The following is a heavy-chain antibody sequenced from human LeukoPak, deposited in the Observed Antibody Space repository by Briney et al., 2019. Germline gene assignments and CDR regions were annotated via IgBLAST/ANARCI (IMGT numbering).Heavy chain of an antibody. V-gene: IGHV3-74*01. D-gene: IGHD4-11*01. J-gene: IGHJ4*02. CDR1: GFTFSNYW. CDR2: ISSDGTNT. CDR3: ARDPGHXNYXXDY. Sequence: PGGSLRLSCAASGFTFSNYWMHWVRQSPGKGLVWVSRISSDGTNTNYADSVKGRFTISRYNAENTLYLQMTRLRAEDTAVYYCARDPGHXNYXXDYWGQGTLVTVSS.